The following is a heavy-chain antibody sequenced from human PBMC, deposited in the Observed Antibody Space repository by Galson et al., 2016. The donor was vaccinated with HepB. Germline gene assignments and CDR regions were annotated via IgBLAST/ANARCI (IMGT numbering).Heavy chain of an antibody. V-gene: IGHV3-7*01. D-gene: IGHD2-2*01. CDR3: ARDVGYEALDC. Sequence: SLRLSCAGSGFSLSMYWMVWVRQAPGKGLEWVANLNRDGSEKYSVEGRFSTSRDNAKNSLNLQMDSLRAEDTAVYYCARDVGYEALDCWGQGALVTVSS. J-gene: IGHJ4*02. CDR1: GFSLSMYW. CDR2: LNRDGSEK.